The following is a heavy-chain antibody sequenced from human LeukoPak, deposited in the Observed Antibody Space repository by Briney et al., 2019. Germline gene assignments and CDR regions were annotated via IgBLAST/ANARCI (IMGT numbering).Heavy chain of an antibody. CDR1: GFTFSTYS. J-gene: IGHJ1*01. V-gene: IGHV3-48*01. D-gene: IGHD2-15*01. Sequence: GGSLRLSCAASGFTFSTYSMDWVRQTPGKGLEWISYISHDGSTAYYADSVKGRFTISRDNAKNSLYLQMNSLRAEDTAVYYCAKTPGYCSGGNCYRYFQNWGQGTLVTVSS. CDR2: ISHDGSTA. CDR3: AKTPGYCSGGNCYRYFQN.